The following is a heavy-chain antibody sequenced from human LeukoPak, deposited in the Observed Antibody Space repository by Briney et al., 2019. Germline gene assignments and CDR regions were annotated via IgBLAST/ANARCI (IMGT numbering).Heavy chain of an antibody. CDR2: INHSGST. CDR3: ARGPPGSPVHGGWPAYYYMDV. D-gene: IGHD2-15*01. Sequence: PSETLSLTCAVYGGSFSGYYWSWIRQPPGKGLEWIGEINHSGSTNYNPSLKSRVTISVDTSKNQFSLKLSSVTAADTAVYYCARGPPGSPVHGGWPAYYYMDVWGKGTTVTVSS. V-gene: IGHV4-34*01. CDR1: GGSFSGYY. J-gene: IGHJ6*03.